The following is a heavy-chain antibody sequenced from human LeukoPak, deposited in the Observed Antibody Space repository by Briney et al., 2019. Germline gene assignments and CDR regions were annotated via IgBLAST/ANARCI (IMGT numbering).Heavy chain of an antibody. CDR1: GFTFSSYG. CDR3: ARDMTRALQEMATIKSVGGDY. V-gene: IGHV3-33*01. Sequence: PGRSLRLSCAASGFTFSSYGMHWVRQAPGKGLEWVAVIWYDGSNKYYADSVKGRFTISRDNSKNTLYLQMNSLRAEDTAVYYCARDMTRALQEMATIKSVGGDYWGQGTLVTVSS. CDR2: IWYDGSNK. J-gene: IGHJ4*02. D-gene: IGHD5-24*01.